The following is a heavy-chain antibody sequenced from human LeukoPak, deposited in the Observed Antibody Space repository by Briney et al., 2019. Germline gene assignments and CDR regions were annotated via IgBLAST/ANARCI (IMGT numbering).Heavy chain of an antibody. CDR2: ISGNGGSR. CDR1: GFTFSTYT. D-gene: IGHD6-13*01. J-gene: IGHJ4*02. V-gene: IGHV3-64*01. CDR3: ARDNPIAAAGTDEYYFDY. Sequence: QSGGSLRLSCAASGFTFSTYTMHWVRQAPGKGLEYVSSISGNGGSREYANSVKGRFTISRDNSKNTLYLQMNSLRAEDTAVYYCARDNPIAAAGTDEYYFDYWGQGTLVTVSS.